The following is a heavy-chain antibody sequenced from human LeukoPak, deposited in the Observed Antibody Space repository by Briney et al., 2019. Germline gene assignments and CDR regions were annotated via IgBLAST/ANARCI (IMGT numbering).Heavy chain of an antibody. D-gene: IGHD6-19*01. CDR3: ARDSYSSGPDY. Sequence: ASVNVSCKASGYTFTSYGISWVRQAPGQGLEWMGWISAYNGNTNYAQKLQGRVTMTTDTSTSTAYMELSRLRSDDTAVYYCARDSYSSGPDYWGQGTLVTVSS. CDR1: GYTFTSYG. J-gene: IGHJ4*02. CDR2: ISAYNGNT. V-gene: IGHV1-18*01.